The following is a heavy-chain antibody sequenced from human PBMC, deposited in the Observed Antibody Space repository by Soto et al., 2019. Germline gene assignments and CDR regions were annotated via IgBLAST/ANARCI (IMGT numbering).Heavy chain of an antibody. V-gene: IGHV1-18*04. J-gene: IGHJ4*02. CDR2: ISAYNGNT. Sequence: ASVKVSCKASGYTFTSYGISWVRQAPGQGLEWMGWISAYNGNTNYAQKLQGRVTMTTDTSTSTAYMELRSLRSDDTAVYYCARDLRFLEWLLPLDYWGQGTLVTGS. D-gene: IGHD3-3*01. CDR3: ARDLRFLEWLLPLDY. CDR1: GYTFTSYG.